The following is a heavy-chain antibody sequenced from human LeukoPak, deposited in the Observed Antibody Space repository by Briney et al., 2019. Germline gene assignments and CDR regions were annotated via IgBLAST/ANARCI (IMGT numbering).Heavy chain of an antibody. D-gene: IGHD2-2*01. CDR1: GFTFTNYV. CDR3: AKGRVPAPNGAFDI. Sequence: PGGSLRLSCAASGFTFTNYVMNWVPQAPGKGLKWVSAISGRGSSTYYAASVKGRFAISRDNYKNTLYLQMNSLRAEDTAVYYCAKGRVPAPNGAFDIWGQGTMVTVSS. CDR2: ISGRGSST. J-gene: IGHJ3*02. V-gene: IGHV3-23*01.